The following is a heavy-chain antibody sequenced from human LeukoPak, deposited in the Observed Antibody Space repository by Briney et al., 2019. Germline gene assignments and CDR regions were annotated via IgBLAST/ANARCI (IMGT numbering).Heavy chain of an antibody. J-gene: IGHJ4*02. Sequence: PGGSLRLSCVASGFTFSNYGMNWVRQAPGKGLEWVSGIVGSGVTTYYADSVKGRFTISRDNSKNTLYPHMNGLRVEDTAIYYCARDERWIQFNYWGQGTLVTVSS. CDR3: ARDERWIQFNY. V-gene: IGHV3-23*01. D-gene: IGHD5-18*01. CDR1: GFTFSNYG. CDR2: IVGSGVTT.